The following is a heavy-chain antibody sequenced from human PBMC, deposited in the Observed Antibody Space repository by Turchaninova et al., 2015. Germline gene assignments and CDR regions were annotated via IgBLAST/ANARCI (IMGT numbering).Heavy chain of an antibody. J-gene: IGHJ6*03. D-gene: IGHD3-3*01. Sequence: EVQLVQSGAAVRKPGATVKIGCRVSGYTFTDNYMHLEQQAPGKVLELMGLVYPEDGETIYAEKFQGRVTITADTSTDTAYMELSSLRSEDTAVYYCATLRFSNYYYYMDVWGKGTTVTVSS. CDR1: GYTFTDNY. CDR2: VYPEDGET. CDR3: ATLRFSNYYYYMDV. V-gene: IGHV1-69-2*01.